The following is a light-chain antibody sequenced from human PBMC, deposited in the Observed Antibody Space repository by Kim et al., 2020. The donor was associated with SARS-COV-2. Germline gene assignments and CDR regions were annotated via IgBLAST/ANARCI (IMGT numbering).Light chain of an antibody. J-gene: IGKJ4*01. V-gene: IGKV4-1*01. CDR3: QQYYRTPLT. CDR1: QSILYTSNNKNY. Sequence: RSTINCKSSQSILYTSNNKNYLAWYQQKPGQPPKLLIYWASAREPGVPDRFSGSGSGTDFTLTISSLQAEDVAVYFCQQYYRTPLTFGGGTKVDIK. CDR2: WAS.